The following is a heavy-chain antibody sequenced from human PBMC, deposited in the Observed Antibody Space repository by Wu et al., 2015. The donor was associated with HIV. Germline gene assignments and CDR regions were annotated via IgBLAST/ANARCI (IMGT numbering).Heavy chain of an antibody. CDR1: GYTFTSYG. CDR3: ATWKGRGELRTGGSSDP. CDR2: INPNTGGT. D-gene: IGHD1-26*01. J-gene: IGHJ5*02. Sequence: QVQLVQSGAEVKKPGASVKVSCKASGYTFTSYGISWVRQAPGQGLEWMGWINPNTGGTDYGQKFQGRISMTRDTSITTVYMELNRLGSDDTAMYFCATWKGRGELRTGGSSDPWGQGNPGSSSPQ. V-gene: IGHV1-2*02.